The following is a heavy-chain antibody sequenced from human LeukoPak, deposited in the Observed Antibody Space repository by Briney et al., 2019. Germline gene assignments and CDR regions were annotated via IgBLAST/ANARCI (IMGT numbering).Heavy chain of an antibody. D-gene: IGHD4-17*01. CDR3: ARGRAYGYYYYYYMDV. J-gene: IGHJ6*03. CDR2: VYYSGNT. CDR1: GGSISSGSYY. Sequence: SETLSLTCTVSGGSISSGSYYWGWIRQPPGKGLEWIGSVYYSGNTYYHPSLKSRVTISVDTSKNQFSLKLSSVTAADTAVYYCARGRAYGYYYYYYMDVWGKGTTVTVSS. V-gene: IGHV4-39*07.